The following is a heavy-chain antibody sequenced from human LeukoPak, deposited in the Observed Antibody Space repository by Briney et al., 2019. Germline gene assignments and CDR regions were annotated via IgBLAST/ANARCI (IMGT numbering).Heavy chain of an antibody. CDR1: GGSISSYY. D-gene: IGHD3-9*01. Sequence: SETLSLTCTVSGGSISSYYWSWIRQPPGKGLEWIGYIYYSGSTNYNPSLKSRVTISVDTSKNQFSLKLSSVTAADTAVYYCARVPYYDIVTGYYDYYYYGMDVWGKGTTVTVSS. CDR3: ARVPYYDIVTGYYDYYYYGMDV. J-gene: IGHJ6*04. V-gene: IGHV4-59*01. CDR2: IYYSGST.